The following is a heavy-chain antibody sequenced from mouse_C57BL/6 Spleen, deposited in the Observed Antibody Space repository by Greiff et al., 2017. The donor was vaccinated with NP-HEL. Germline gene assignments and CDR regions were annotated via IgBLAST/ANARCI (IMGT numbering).Heavy chain of an antibody. CDR1: GFTFSSYG. CDR3: ARQGEYYGSSSWFAY. J-gene: IGHJ3*01. CDR2: ISSGGSYT. V-gene: IGHV5-6*01. Sequence: EVQLVESGGDLVKPGGSLKLSCAASGFTFSSYGMSWVRQTPDKRLEWVATISSGGSYTYYPDSVKGRFTISRDNAKNTLYLQMSSLKSEDTAMYYCARQGEYYGSSSWFAYWGQGTLVTVSA. D-gene: IGHD1-1*01.